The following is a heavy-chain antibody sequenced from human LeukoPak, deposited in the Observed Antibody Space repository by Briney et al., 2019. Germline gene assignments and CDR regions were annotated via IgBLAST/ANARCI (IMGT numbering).Heavy chain of an antibody. J-gene: IGHJ4*02. CDR1: GFTFSTYY. CDR3: ARVPGSGSYYDY. CDR2: INQDGSEK. V-gene: IGHV3-7*01. D-gene: IGHD3-10*01. Sequence: GGSLRLSCAASGFTFSTYYMTWVRQAPGKGLEWVANINQDGSEKYYVDSVKGRFTISRDNAKNSLYLQMNSLRAEDTAVYYCARVPGSGSYYDYWGQGTLVTVSS.